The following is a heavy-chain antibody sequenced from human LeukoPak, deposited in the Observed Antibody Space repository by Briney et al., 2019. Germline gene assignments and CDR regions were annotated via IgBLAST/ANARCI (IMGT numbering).Heavy chain of an antibody. Sequence: QTSKTLSLTCTVSGGSISSYYWSWIRQPPGKGLEWIGYIYYSGSTNYNPSLKSRVTISVDTSKNQFSLKLSSVTAADTAVYCARDGYYGWFDPWGQGTLVTVSS. V-gene: IGHV4-59*01. CDR1: GGSISSYY. J-gene: IGHJ5*02. D-gene: IGHD3-10*01. CDR2: IYYSGST. CDR3: ARDGYYGWFDP.